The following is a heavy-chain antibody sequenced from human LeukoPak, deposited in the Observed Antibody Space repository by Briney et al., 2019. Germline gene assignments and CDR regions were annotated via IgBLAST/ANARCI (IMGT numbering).Heavy chain of an antibody. CDR2: INSDGSQT. D-gene: IGHD1-7*01. CDR3: CAGLELVY. V-gene: IGHV3-74*01. Sequence: GGSLRLSCAASGFTFSSYWMHWVRQAPGKGLVWLSRINSDGSQTHSVDAVKGRFTISRDNAKKTLDLQMNSLRVEDTAVYYCCAGLELVYWGQGTLVSVSS. J-gene: IGHJ4*02. CDR1: GFTFSSYW.